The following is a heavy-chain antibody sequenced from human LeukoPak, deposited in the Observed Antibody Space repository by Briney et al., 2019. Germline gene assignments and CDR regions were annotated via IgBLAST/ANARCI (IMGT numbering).Heavy chain of an antibody. CDR3: ARVALYYYDSSGYYVDY. J-gene: IGHJ4*02. Sequence: SETLSLTCTVSGGSISSGDYYWSWIRQPPGKGLEWIGYIYYSGSTYYNPSLKSRVTISVDTSKNQFSLKLSSVTAADTAVYYRARVALYYYDSSGYYVDYWGQGTLVTVSS. CDR1: GGSISSGDYY. D-gene: IGHD3-22*01. V-gene: IGHV4-30-4*01. CDR2: IYYSGST.